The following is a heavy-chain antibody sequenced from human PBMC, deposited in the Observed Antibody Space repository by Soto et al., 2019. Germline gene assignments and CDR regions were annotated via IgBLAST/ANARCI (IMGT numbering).Heavy chain of an antibody. V-gene: IGHV3-21*01. CDR1: GFTFSSYS. D-gene: IGHD3-10*01. CDR3: AFAGSGSYSNVPDAFDI. Sequence: EVQLVESGGGLVKPGGSLRLSCAASGFTFSSYSMNCVRQAPGKGLEWVSSISSSSSYIYYADSVKGRFTISRDNAKNSLYLQMNSLRAEDTAVYYCAFAGSGSYSNVPDAFDIWGQGTMVTVSS. J-gene: IGHJ3*02. CDR2: ISSSSSYI.